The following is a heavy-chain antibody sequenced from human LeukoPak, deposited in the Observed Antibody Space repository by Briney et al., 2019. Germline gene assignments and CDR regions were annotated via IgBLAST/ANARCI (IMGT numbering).Heavy chain of an antibody. D-gene: IGHD4-17*01. Sequence: SETLSLTCTVSGGSISSGGYYWSWIRQHPGKGLEWIGYIYYSGSTYYNPSLKSRVTISVDTSKNQFSLKLSSVTAADTAVYYCARGVPADYGDNWFDPWGQGTLVTVSS. CDR3: ARGVPADYGDNWFDP. CDR1: GGSISSGGYY. V-gene: IGHV4-31*03. J-gene: IGHJ5*02. CDR2: IYYSGST.